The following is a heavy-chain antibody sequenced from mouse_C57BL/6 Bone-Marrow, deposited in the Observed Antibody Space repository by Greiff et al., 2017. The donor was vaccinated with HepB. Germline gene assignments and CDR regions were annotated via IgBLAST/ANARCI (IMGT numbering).Heavy chain of an antibody. CDR2: IYPGSGST. Sequence: QVQLQQPGAELVKPGASVKMSCKASGYTFTSYWITWVKQRPGQGLEWIGDIYPGSGSTNYNEKFKSKATLTVDQSSSTAYMQLNSLTSEDSAVYYCARGNWDFDYWGQGTTLTVSS. CDR1: GYTFTSYW. V-gene: IGHV1-55*01. J-gene: IGHJ2*01. CDR3: ARGNWDFDY. D-gene: IGHD4-1*01.